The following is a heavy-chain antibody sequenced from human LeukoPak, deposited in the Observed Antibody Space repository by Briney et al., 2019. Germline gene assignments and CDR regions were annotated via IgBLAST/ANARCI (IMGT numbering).Heavy chain of an antibody. V-gene: IGHV3-30-3*01. CDR3: ARDMLEGWFGELGAAFDI. CDR2: ISYDGSNK. CDR1: GFTFSSYA. D-gene: IGHD3-10*01. J-gene: IGHJ3*02. Sequence: GRSLRLSCAASGFTFSSYAMHWVRQAPGKGLEWVAVISYDGSNKYYADSVKGRFTISRDNSKNTLYLQMNSLRAGDTAVYYCARDMLEGWFGELGAAFDIWGQGTMVTVSS.